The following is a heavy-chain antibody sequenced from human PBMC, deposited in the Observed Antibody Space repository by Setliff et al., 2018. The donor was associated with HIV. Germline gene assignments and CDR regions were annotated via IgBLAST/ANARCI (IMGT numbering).Heavy chain of an antibody. CDR3: ARGQGWISRLVPLDY. V-gene: IGHV4-34*01. Sequence: SETLSLTCAVYGGSFSGYYWSWIRQPPGKGLEWIGEINHSGSTNYNPSLKSRVTISVDTSKNQFSLKLSSVTAADTAVYYCARGQGWISRLVPLDYWGQGTLVTVSS. J-gene: IGHJ4*02. CDR1: GGSFSGYY. CDR2: INHSGST. D-gene: IGHD5-12*01.